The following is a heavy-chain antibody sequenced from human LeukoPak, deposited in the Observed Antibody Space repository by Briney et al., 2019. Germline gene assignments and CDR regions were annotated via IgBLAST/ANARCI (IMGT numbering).Heavy chain of an antibody. Sequence: PGGSLRLSCAASGSIFSSYEMNWVRQAPGKGLEWVSYISSSGSTIYYADSVKGRFTISRDNARNSLSLQMNSLRAEDTAVYYCARDPYSGSYGNEYYYYMDVWGKGTTVTISS. CDR2: ISSSGSTI. V-gene: IGHV3-48*03. J-gene: IGHJ6*03. D-gene: IGHD1-26*01. CDR3: ARDPYSGSYGNEYYYYMDV. CDR1: GSIFSSYE.